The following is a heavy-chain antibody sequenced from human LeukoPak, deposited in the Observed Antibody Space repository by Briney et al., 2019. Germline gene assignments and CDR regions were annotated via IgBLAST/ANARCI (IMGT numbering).Heavy chain of an antibody. Sequence: PGGSLRLSCAASGFTFSDYYMNWIRQAPGKGLEWVSYISSSGYTISYADSVKGRFTISRDNSKNTLYLQMNSLRAEDTAVYYCARDQTGRYFDYWGQGTLVTVSS. CDR1: GFTFSDYY. CDR3: ARDQTGRYFDY. CDR2: ISSSGYTI. D-gene: IGHD7-27*01. V-gene: IGHV3-11*04. J-gene: IGHJ4*02.